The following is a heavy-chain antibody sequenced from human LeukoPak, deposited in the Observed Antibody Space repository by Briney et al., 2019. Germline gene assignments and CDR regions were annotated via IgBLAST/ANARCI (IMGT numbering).Heavy chain of an antibody. CDR3: VRDYCSGGSCFTLGY. Sequence: SETLSLTCAVYGGSFSGYYWSWIRQPPGKGLEWIGEINHSGSTNYNPSLKSRVTISVDTSKNQFSLKLSSVTAADTAVYYCVRDYCSGGSCFTLGYWGQGTLVTVSS. J-gene: IGHJ4*02. CDR1: GGSFSGYY. V-gene: IGHV4-34*01. CDR2: INHSGST. D-gene: IGHD2-15*01.